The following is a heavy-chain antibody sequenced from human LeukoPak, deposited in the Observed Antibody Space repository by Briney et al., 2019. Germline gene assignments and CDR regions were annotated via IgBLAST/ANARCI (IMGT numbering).Heavy chain of an antibody. CDR1: GYFITSGYY. J-gene: IGHJ5*02. CDR3: ASLTTIYSWFDP. V-gene: IGHV4-38-2*02. D-gene: IGHD4-17*01. Sequence: SETLSLTCTVSGYFITSGYYWGWIRPSPGKGLEWIGSIYHSGTTYYNPSLKSRVTISVDTSKNQFALKLNSVTAADTAVYYCASLTTIYSWFDPWGQGILVTVSS. CDR2: IYHSGTT.